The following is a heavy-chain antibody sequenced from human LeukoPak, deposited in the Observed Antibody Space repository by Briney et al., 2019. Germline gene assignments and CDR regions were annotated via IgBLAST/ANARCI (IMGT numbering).Heavy chain of an antibody. CDR3: AKGVGSGWYGGGDF. D-gene: IGHD6-19*01. CDR2: ISNSGGNT. Sequence: PGGSLRLSCAASGFTFSSYAMNWVRQAPGKGLEWVSGISNSGGNTYYAASVKGRFTISRDNSRNTLYLQMNSLRAEDTALYYCAKGVGSGWYGGGDFWGQGNLVTVSS. V-gene: IGHV3-23*01. J-gene: IGHJ4*02. CDR1: GFTFSSYA.